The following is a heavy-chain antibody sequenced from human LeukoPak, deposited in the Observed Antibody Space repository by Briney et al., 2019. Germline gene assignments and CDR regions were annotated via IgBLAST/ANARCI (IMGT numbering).Heavy chain of an antibody. Sequence: GGSLRLSCAASGFTFSSNWMSWVRQAPGKGLEWVANIKQDGSEKYYVDSVKGRFTISRDNAKNSLYLQMNSLRAEDTAVYYCAKDLSYDILTGYYKHPRFDYWGQGTLVTVSS. D-gene: IGHD3-9*01. CDR2: IKQDGSEK. CDR3: AKDLSYDILTGYYKHPRFDY. V-gene: IGHV3-7*01. J-gene: IGHJ4*02. CDR1: GFTFSSNW.